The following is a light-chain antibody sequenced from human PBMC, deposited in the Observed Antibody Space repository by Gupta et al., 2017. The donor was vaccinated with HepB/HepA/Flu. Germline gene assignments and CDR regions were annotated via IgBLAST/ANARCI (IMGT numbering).Light chain of an antibody. Sequence: DIQMTQSPSSLSASVGDRVTITCRASQGIRDDLSWYQQKPGRDPKRLIYSASRLQNAVLSRFSGSRSAREFTLTIISRQPAESAIYYCRQQETYPITFGQGTRLEI. V-gene: IGKV1-17*01. CDR2: SAS. J-gene: IGKJ5*01. CDR3: RQQETYPIT. CDR1: QGIRDD.